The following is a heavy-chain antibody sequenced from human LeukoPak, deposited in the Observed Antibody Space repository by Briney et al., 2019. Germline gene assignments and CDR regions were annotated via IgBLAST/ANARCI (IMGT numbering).Heavy chain of an antibody. V-gene: IGHV3-30*01. Sequence: GGSLRLSCAASGFTFSSYAMSWVRQAPGKGLEWVAVISYDGTEKYYADSVKGRFTISRDNSKNTLYLQMNSLRAEDTALYYCARDWGRRGYCSSTSCYIYYWGQGTLVTVSS. J-gene: IGHJ4*02. CDR3: ARDWGRRGYCSSTSCYIYY. D-gene: IGHD2-2*02. CDR2: ISYDGTEK. CDR1: GFTFSSYA.